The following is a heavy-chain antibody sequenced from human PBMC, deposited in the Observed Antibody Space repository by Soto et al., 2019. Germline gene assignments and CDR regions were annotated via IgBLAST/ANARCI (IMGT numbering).Heavy chain of an antibody. D-gene: IGHD2-15*01. CDR2: MNPNSGNT. CDR3: ARAPGYCGGDSCSSYYFDY. V-gene: IGHV1-8*01. CDR1: GYTFTSYD. J-gene: IGHJ4*02. Sequence: GASVKVSCKASGYTFTSYDINWVRQATGQGLEWMGWMNPNSGNTGYAQRFQGRVTMTRDTSINTAYMELSSLRSEDTAVYYCARAPGYCGGDSCSSYYFDYWGQGTLVTVSS.